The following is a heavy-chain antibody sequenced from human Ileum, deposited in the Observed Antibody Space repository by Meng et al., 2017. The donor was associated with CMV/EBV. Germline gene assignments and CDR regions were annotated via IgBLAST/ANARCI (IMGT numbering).Heavy chain of an antibody. V-gene: IGHV1-69*10. CDR1: GGTVRSYG. CDR2: IIPILGIA. J-gene: IGHJ4*02. Sequence: CKASGGTVRSYGIRWGRQAPGQGLEWMGGIIPILGIANYAQKFQGRVTITADKSTSTAYMELSSLRSEDTAVYYCARTGPGGATIFCYWGQGTLVTVSS. CDR3: ARTGPGGATIFCY. D-gene: IGHD1-26*01.